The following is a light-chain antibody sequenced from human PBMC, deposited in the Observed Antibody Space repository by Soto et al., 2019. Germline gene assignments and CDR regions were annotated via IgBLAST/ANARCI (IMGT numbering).Light chain of an antibody. CDR1: QSVSSSY. V-gene: IGKV3D-20*02. J-gene: IGKJ1*01. CDR3: HQRSNWPWT. Sequence: EIVLTQSPGTLSLSPGERATLSCRASQSVSSSYLAWYQQKPGQAPRLLIYDASSRATGIPARFSGSGSGTDFTLTISSLEPEDFAVYYCHQRSNWPWTFGQGTKVDI. CDR2: DAS.